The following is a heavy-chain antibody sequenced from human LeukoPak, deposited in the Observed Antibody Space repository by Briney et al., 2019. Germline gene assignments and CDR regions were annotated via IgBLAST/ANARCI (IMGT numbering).Heavy chain of an antibody. CDR1: GYSISSGYY. Sequence: SETLSLTCAVSGYSISSGYYWCWIRQPPGKGLEWIGSIYHSGSTYYNPSLKSRVTISVDTSKNQFSLKLSSVTAADTAVYYCARTPITIFGVVTPFDYWGQGTLVTVSS. J-gene: IGHJ4*02. V-gene: IGHV4-38-2*01. CDR3: ARTPITIFGVVTPFDY. CDR2: IYHSGST. D-gene: IGHD3-3*01.